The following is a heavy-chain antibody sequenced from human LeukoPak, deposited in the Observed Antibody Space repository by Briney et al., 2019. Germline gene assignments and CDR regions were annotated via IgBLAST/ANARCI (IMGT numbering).Heavy chain of an antibody. CDR2: INHIGNT. CDR1: GGSFSGYY. V-gene: IGHV4-34*01. J-gene: IGHJ6*03. Sequence: SETLSLTCAVYGGSFSGYYWSWIRQPPGKGLEWIGEINHIGNTNYDPSLRSRVTISVDTSKNQFSLRLTSVTATDTAVYYCARRWNYGRNYYIDVWGKGATVSVSS. D-gene: IGHD1-7*01. CDR3: ARRWNYGRNYYIDV.